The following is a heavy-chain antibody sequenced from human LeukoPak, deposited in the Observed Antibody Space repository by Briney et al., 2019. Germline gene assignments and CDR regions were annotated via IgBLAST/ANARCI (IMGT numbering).Heavy chain of an antibody. Sequence: PSETLSLTCTVSGDSIRSFFWSWVRQPPGKGLEWIGFFYYTGSTNYNPSLKSRVSISVDTSTNQLSLNLTSVTAADTAVYYCARLPSVGYGYFEDWGQGALVTVSS. CDR3: ARLPSVGYGYFED. CDR1: GDSIRSFF. V-gene: IGHV4-59*01. J-gene: IGHJ4*02. D-gene: IGHD4-17*01. CDR2: FYYTGST.